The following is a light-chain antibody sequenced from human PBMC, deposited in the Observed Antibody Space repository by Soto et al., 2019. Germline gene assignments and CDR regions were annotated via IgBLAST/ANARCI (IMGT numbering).Light chain of an antibody. Sequence: EIVLTQSPGTLSLSPGERATLSCRTSQSVSSSYLAWYQQKPGQAPRLLIYGASSRATGIPHRFSGSGSVTDFTLTISRLEPEDFAVYYFHQYGRSWLTFGQGPKVEIK. V-gene: IGKV3-20*01. CDR3: HQYGRSWLT. CDR1: QSVSSSY. J-gene: IGKJ1*01. CDR2: GAS.